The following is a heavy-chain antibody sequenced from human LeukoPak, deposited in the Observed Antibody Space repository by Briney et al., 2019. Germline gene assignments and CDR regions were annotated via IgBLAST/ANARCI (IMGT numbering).Heavy chain of an antibody. V-gene: IGHV3-23*01. CDR3: AKDQLWLNYFDY. CDR2: ISDSGGTT. D-gene: IGHD5-18*01. Sequence: GGSLRLSCAASGFTFSNYGMSWVRQAPGKGLEWVSGISDSGGTTYYADSVKGRFTISRDNSKNTLYLQMNSLRAEDTAVYYCAKDQLWLNYFDYWGQGTLVTVSS. CDR1: GFTFSNYG. J-gene: IGHJ4*02.